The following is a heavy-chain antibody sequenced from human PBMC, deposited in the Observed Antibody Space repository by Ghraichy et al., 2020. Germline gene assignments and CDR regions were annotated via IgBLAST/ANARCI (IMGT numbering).Heavy chain of an antibody. V-gene: IGHV3-48*02. J-gene: IGHJ4*02. Sequence: GGSLRLSCAASGFTFSSYNMNWVRQAPGKGLEWVSYISSSSSNIYYADSVEGRFTISRDSAKNSLYLQLNSLRDEDTAVYYCAREIYDSSGYYLRGFDYWGQGTLVTVSS. CDR1: GFTFSSYN. CDR2: ISSSSSNI. CDR3: AREIYDSSGYYLRGFDY. D-gene: IGHD3-22*01.